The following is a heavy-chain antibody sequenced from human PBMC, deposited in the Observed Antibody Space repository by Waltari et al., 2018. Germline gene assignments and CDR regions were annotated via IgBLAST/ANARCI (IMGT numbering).Heavy chain of an antibody. V-gene: IGHV4-39*01. J-gene: IGHJ4*02. CDR1: GGSISSSSYY. CDR2: IYYSGSA. Sequence: QLQLQESGPGLVKPSETLSLTCTVSGGSISSSSYYWGWIRQPPGKGLGWIGSIYYSGSAYSTPSRRSRVTISVDTSKNQFSLKLSSVTAADTAVYYCARRQWIQLWLTVDYWGQGTLVTVSS. D-gene: IGHD5-18*01. CDR3: ARRQWIQLWLTVDY.